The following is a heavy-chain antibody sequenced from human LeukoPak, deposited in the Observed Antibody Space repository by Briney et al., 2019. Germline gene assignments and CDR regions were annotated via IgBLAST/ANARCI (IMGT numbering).Heavy chain of an antibody. V-gene: IGHV4-34*01. D-gene: IGHD2-15*01. CDR3: AAGGYCSGIRCRDFDY. Sequence: SETLSLTCGAHGESFSGYYWTWIRQPPGEGLEWIGEINHTGRTIYSPSLKSRVTISVDTSKNQFSLKLSSVTAADTAVYYCAAGGYCSGIRCRDFDYWGQGTLVTVSS. CDR1: GESFSGYY. J-gene: IGHJ4*02. CDR2: INHTGRT.